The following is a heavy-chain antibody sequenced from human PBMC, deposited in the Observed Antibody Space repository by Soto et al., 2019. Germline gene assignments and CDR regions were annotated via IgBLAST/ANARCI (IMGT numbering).Heavy chain of an antibody. CDR2: ISSSSSYI. Sequence: GGSLRLSCAASGFTFSSYSMNWVRQAPGKGLEWVSSISSSSSYIYYADSVKGRFTISRDNAKNSLYLQMNSLRAEDTAVYYCARDSFDILTGCENWFDPWGQGTLVTVSS. D-gene: IGHD3-9*01. J-gene: IGHJ5*02. CDR3: ARDSFDILTGCENWFDP. CDR1: GFTFSSYS. V-gene: IGHV3-21*01.